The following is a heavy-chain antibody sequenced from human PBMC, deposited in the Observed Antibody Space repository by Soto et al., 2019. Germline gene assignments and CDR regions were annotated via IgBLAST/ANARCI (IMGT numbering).Heavy chain of an antibody. CDR2: ISAYNGNT. D-gene: IGHD1-26*01. CDR1: GYTFTGYG. CDR3: AREDGIVGGTSAFDY. Sequence: GASVKVSCKASGYTFTGYGISWVRQAPGQGLEWMGWISAYNGNTNYAQKLQGRVTMTTDTSTSTAYMELRSLRSDDTAVYYCAREDGIVGGTSAFDYWGLGTLVTVSS. V-gene: IGHV1-18*04. J-gene: IGHJ4*02.